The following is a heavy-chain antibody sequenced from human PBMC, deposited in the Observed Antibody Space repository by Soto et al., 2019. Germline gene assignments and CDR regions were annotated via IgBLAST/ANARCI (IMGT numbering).Heavy chain of an antibody. CDR1: GFTFSSYA. D-gene: IGHD3-22*01. J-gene: IGHJ4*02. CDR2: ISGSGGST. Sequence: EVQLLESGGGLVQPGGSLRLSCAASGFTFSSYAMSWVRQAPGKGLEWVPAISGSGGSTYYADSVKGRFTISRDNSKNTLYLQMNSLRAEDTAVYYCAKAQGDSSGYPYFDYWGQGTLVTVSS. CDR3: AKAQGDSSGYPYFDY. V-gene: IGHV3-23*01.